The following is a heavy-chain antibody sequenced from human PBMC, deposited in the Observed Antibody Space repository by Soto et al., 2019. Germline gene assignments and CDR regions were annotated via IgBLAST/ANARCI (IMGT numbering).Heavy chain of an antibody. CDR3: ATQGVDTAYYYYGMDG. CDR2: ISYDGSNK. D-gene: IGHD5-18*01. V-gene: IGHV3-30*03. J-gene: IGHJ6*02. Sequence: EGSLILSCASSGFPFISYFMHLVRPAPGKGLEWVAVISYDGSNKYYAYSVKGRFTISRDNSKNTLYLQMNSLRAEDTAVYYCATQGVDTAYYYYGMDGWGQGNTVTFS. CDR1: GFPFISYF.